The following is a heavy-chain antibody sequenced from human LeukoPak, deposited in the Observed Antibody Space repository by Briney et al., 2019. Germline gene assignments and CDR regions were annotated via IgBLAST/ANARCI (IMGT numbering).Heavy chain of an antibody. CDR2: INHSGST. Sequence: SETLSLTCAVYGGSFSGYYWSWIRQPPGKGLEWIGEINHSGSTNYNPSLKSRVTISVDTSKNQFSLKLSSVTAADTAVYYCAREDRISRPYYYYYGMDVWGQGTTVTVSS. V-gene: IGHV4-34*01. J-gene: IGHJ6*02. CDR1: GGSFSGYY. CDR3: AREDRISRPYYYYYGMDV.